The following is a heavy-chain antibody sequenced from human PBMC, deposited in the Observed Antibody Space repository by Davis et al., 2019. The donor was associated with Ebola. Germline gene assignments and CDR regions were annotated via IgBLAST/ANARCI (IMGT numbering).Heavy chain of an antibody. Sequence: MPSETLSLTCSVSGGSISSSHYYWGWIRQPPGKGLEWIGSISYSGSTYYNPSLKSPVTISVDTSKNLFSLKLISVTAADTAVYHCARRSIYIYGNAAFDYWGQGNLVTVSS. CDR1: GGSISSSHYY. V-gene: IGHV4-39*02. CDR2: ISYSGST. CDR3: ARRSIYIYGNAAFDY. J-gene: IGHJ4*02. D-gene: IGHD5-18*01.